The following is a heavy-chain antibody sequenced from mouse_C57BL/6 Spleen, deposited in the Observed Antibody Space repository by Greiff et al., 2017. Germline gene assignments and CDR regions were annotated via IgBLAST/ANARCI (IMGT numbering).Heavy chain of an antibody. V-gene: IGHV5-4*01. J-gene: IGHJ1*03. CDR3: ARDGIYYGSSYKWYFDV. CDR2: ISDGGSYT. D-gene: IGHD1-1*01. CDR1: GFTFSSYA. Sequence: DVQLQESGGGLVKPGGSLKLSCAASGFTFSSYAMSWVRQTPEKRLEWVATISDGGSYTYYPDNVKGRFTISRDNAKNNLYLQMSHLKSEDTAMYYCARDGIYYGSSYKWYFDVWGTGTTVTVSS.